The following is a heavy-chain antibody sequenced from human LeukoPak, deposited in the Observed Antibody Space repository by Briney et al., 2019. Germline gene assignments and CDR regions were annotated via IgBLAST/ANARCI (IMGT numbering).Heavy chain of an antibody. V-gene: IGHV3-30*02. Sequence: SGGSLRLSCAASGFTFSSYGMHWVRQAPGKGLEWVAFIRYDGSHKYYADSVKGRFTISRDNSKNTLYLQMNSLRAEDTAVYHCAKGGSGPRSGYNYMGVWGKGTTVTVSS. CDR3: AKGGSGPRSGYNYMGV. D-gene: IGHD3-10*01. CDR1: GFTFSSYG. CDR2: IRYDGSHK. J-gene: IGHJ6*03.